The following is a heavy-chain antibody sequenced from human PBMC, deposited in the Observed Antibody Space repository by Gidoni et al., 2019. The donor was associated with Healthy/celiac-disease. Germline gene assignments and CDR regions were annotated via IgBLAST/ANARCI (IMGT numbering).Heavy chain of an antibody. D-gene: IGHD1-26*01. V-gene: IGHV1-69*02. Sequence: QVQLVQSGAEVKKPGSSVKVSCKASGGTFSSYTISWVRQAPGQGLEWMGRIIPILGIANYAQKFQGRVTITADKSTSTADMELSSLRSEDTAVYYCARSGGATLGGDFDYWGQGTLVTVSS. CDR3: ARSGGATLGGDFDY. CDR2: IIPILGIA. CDR1: GGTFSSYT. J-gene: IGHJ4*02.